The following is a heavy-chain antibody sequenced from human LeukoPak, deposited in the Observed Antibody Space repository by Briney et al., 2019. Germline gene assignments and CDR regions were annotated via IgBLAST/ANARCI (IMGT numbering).Heavy chain of an antibody. D-gene: IGHD3-22*01. CDR3: ARDSYYYDSSGSKGFDY. Sequence: GGSLRLSCAASGFTFSSYSMNWVRQAPGKGLEWVSSISSSSSYIYYADSVKGRFTISRDNAENSLYLQMNSLRAEDTAVYYCARDSYYYDSSGSKGFDYWGQGTLVTVSS. J-gene: IGHJ4*02. V-gene: IGHV3-21*01. CDR2: ISSSSSYI. CDR1: GFTFSSYS.